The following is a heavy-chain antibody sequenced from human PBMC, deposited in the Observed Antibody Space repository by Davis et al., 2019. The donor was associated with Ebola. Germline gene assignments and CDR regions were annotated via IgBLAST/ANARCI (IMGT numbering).Heavy chain of an antibody. CDR1: GYSFTSYW. D-gene: IGHD2-21*01. Sequence: GESLKIPCKGSGYSFTSYWIGRVRQMPGKGLEWMGIFFPGDSDTRYSPSFQGQVPISPDKSIKTAYLQGNSLKASDTAIYYCARRLALRNDAYDMWGQGTMVTVSS. CDR2: FFPGDSDT. J-gene: IGHJ3*02. CDR3: ARRLALRNDAYDM. V-gene: IGHV5-51*01.